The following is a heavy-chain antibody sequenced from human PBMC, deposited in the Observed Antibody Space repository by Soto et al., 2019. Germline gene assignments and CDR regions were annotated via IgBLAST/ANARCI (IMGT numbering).Heavy chain of an antibody. CDR1: GYIFTNYA. J-gene: IGHJ3*02. Sequence: GASVKVSCKAFGYIFTNYAMHWVRQAPGQRLEWMGWINTGNGNTEYSQKFQGRVTITRDTSASTAYMQLSSLTSEDTAVYFCATPFFNDAFDIWGLGTMVTVSS. V-gene: IGHV1-3*04. CDR3: ATPFFNDAFDI. CDR2: INTGNGNT.